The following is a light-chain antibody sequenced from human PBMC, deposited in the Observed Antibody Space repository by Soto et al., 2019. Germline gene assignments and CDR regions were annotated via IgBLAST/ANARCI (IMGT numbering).Light chain of an antibody. Sequence: DIQMTQSPSTLSASVGDRVTITCRASQSISNLLAWYQQKPGRAPKLLIYKASTLESGVPSRFSGSGSGTEFALTIRSLQPDDFATYSCQHLTFGHGTKVEVK. J-gene: IGKJ1*01. CDR1: QSISNL. CDR3: QHLT. CDR2: KAS. V-gene: IGKV1-5*03.